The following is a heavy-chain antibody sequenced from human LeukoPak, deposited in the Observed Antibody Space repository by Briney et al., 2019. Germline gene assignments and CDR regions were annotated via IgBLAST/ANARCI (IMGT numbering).Heavy chain of an antibody. CDR2: INPNSGGT. D-gene: IGHD3-22*01. Sequence: ASVKVSCKASGYTFTGYYMHWVRQAPGQGLEWIGRINPNSGGTNYAQKFQGRVTMTRDTSISTAYMELSRLRSDDTAVYYCARSPEYYYDSSGYSFDYWGQGTLVTVSS. CDR3: ARSPEYYYDSSGYSFDY. J-gene: IGHJ4*02. V-gene: IGHV1-2*06. CDR1: GYTFTGYY.